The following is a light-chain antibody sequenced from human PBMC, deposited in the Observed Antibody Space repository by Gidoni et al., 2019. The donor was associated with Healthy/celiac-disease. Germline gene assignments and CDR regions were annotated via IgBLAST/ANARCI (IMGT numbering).Light chain of an antibody. CDR3: QAWDSSTVV. CDR1: KLGDKY. CDR2: QDS. V-gene: IGLV3-1*01. Sequence: YELPQPPPVSLSPGQTASITCSGDKLGDKYACWYQQKPGQSPVLVIYQDSKRPSGIPERFSGSNSGNTATLTISGTQAMDEADYYCQAWDSSTVVFGGGTKLTVL. J-gene: IGLJ2*01.